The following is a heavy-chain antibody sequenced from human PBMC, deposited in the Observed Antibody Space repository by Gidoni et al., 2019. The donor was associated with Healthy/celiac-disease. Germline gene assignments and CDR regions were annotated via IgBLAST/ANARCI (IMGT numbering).Heavy chain of an antibody. J-gene: IGHJ4*02. Sequence: QVQLQQWGAGLLKPSETLSLTCAVYGGSFSGYYWSWIRQPPGKGLEWIGESNHSGSTNYNPSLKSRVTISVDTSKNQFSLKLSSVTAADTAVYYCARLDSIAAAGASGFDYWGQGTLVTVSS. CDR2: SNHSGST. V-gene: IGHV4-34*01. D-gene: IGHD6-13*01. CDR1: GGSFSGYY. CDR3: ARLDSIAAAGASGFDY.